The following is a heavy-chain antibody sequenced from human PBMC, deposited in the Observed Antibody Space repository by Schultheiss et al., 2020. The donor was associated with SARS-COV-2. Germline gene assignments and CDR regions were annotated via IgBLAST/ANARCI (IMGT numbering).Heavy chain of an antibody. V-gene: IGHV3-20*01. D-gene: IGHD4-17*01. J-gene: IGHJ3*02. CDR1: GFTFSSYA. CDR3: ARGLYDYGDYKRAFDI. Sequence: GGSLRLSCAASGFTFSSYAMHWVRQAPGKGLEWVSGINWNGGSTGYADSVKGRFTISRDNAKNSLYLQMNSLRAEDTALYHCARGLYDYGDYKRAFDIWGQGTMVTVSS. CDR2: INWNGGST.